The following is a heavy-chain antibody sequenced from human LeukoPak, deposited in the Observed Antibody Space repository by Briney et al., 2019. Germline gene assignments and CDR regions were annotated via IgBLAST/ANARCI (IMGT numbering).Heavy chain of an antibody. D-gene: IGHD3-22*01. V-gene: IGHV1-18*01. J-gene: IGHJ4*02. CDR1: GYTSTSYG. CDR3: ARGYYYDSSGYYHSFDY. Sequence: GASVKVSCKASGYTSTSYGISWVRQTPGQGVEWMGWIRAYNGNTNYAQKLQGRVTITTDTSTSTAYMELRSLRHDDTAVYYCARGYYYDSSGYYHSFDYWGQGTLVTVSS. CDR2: IRAYNGNT.